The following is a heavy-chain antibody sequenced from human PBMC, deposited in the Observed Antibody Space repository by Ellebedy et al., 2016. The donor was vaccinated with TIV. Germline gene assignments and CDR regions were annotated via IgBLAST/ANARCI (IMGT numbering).Heavy chain of an antibody. CDR1: GFTFSNFA. CDR3: AKDRGSGWYENWFHP. CDR2: ISGGGATT. J-gene: IGHJ5*02. Sequence: GGSLRLSCAASGFTFSNFAMSWVRQAPGKGLEWVSIISGGGATTSYADSVRGRFTIARDNSKNPLFLEMNSLRVDDTAVYYCAKDRGSGWYENWFHPWGQGTLVAVSS. V-gene: IGHV3-23*01. D-gene: IGHD6-19*01.